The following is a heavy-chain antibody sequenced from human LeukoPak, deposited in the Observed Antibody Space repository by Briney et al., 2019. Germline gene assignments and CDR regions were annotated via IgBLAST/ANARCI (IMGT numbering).Heavy chain of an antibody. V-gene: IGHV4-39*01. Sequence: SETLSLTCTVSGGSISSSSYYWGWIRQPPGKGLEWIGSIYYSGSTYYNPSLKSRVTISVDTSKNQFSLKLSSVTAADTAVYYCASPGANYYDSSGYYPFDYWGQGTLVTVSS. CDR2: IYYSGST. D-gene: IGHD3-22*01. CDR1: GGSISSSSYY. J-gene: IGHJ4*02. CDR3: ASPGANYYDSSGYYPFDY.